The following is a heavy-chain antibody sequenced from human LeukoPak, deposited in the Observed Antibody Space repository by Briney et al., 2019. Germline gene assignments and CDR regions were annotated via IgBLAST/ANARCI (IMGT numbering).Heavy chain of an antibody. Sequence: SETLSLTCTVSGGSINNYYWSWIRQPAGKGLEWIGRIYTRGSTNYNPSLKSRVTISVDTPKNQFSLTLSSVTAADTAVYSCARGRYCSADICAGGDAFDIWGQGTMVSVSS. J-gene: IGHJ3*02. CDR1: GGSINNYY. D-gene: IGHD2-15*01. CDR2: IYTRGST. CDR3: ARGRYCSADICAGGDAFDI. V-gene: IGHV4-4*07.